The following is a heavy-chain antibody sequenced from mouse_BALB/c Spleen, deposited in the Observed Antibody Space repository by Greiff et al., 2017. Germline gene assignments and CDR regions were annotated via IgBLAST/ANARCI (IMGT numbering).Heavy chain of an antibody. J-gene: IGHJ3*01. V-gene: IGHV5-6-3*01. CDR2: INSNGGST. Sequence: EVKLMESGGGLVQPGGSLKLSCAASGFTFSSYGMSWVRQTPDKRLELVATINSNGGSTYYPDSVKGRFTLSRDNAKNTLYLQMSSLKSEDTAMYYCASPYYYGSPWFAYWGQGTLVTVSA. D-gene: IGHD1-1*01. CDR1: GFTFSSYG. CDR3: ASPYYYGSPWFAY.